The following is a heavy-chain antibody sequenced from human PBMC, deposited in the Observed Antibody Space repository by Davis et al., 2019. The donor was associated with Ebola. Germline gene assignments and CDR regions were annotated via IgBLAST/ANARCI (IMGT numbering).Heavy chain of an antibody. CDR1: GLTFSNAW. D-gene: IGHD3-3*01. Sequence: GESLKISCAASGLTFSNAWMSWVRQAPGKGLEWVSVIYGDTGTDYADSVKGRFTVSRDNSMNTLYLQMNSLRAEDTAVYYCARTIFGVAGHYGMDVWGQGTTVTVSS. V-gene: IGHV3-53*01. CDR3: ARTIFGVAGHYGMDV. CDR2: IYGDTGT. J-gene: IGHJ6*02.